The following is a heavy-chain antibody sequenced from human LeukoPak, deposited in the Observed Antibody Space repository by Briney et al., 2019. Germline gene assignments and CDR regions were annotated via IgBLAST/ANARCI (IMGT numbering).Heavy chain of an antibody. Sequence: PGGSLRLSCAASGFTFSSYWMHWVRQAPGKGLVWVSRINSDGSSATYADSVKGRFTISRDNSKNTLYLQMNSLRAEDTAVCYCARDRATAMFDYWAQGTLVTVSS. CDR3: ARDRATAMFDY. CDR1: GFTFSSYW. J-gene: IGHJ4*02. CDR2: INSDGSSA. V-gene: IGHV3-74*01. D-gene: IGHD5-18*01.